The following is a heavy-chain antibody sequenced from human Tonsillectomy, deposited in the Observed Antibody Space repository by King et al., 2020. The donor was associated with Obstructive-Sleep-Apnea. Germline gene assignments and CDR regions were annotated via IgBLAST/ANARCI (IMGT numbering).Heavy chain of an antibody. CDR2: IYHSGST. CDR3: AVSSGGISQAY. CDR1: GGSISRSNW. V-gene: IGHV4-4*02. J-gene: IGHJ4*02. D-gene: IGHD2-15*01. Sequence: VQLQESGPGLVKPSGTLSLTCAVPGGSISRSNWWSGVRQPPGKGLEWVGEIYHSGSTNYNPSPKSRVTISVDKSKNQFSLRLCSVTAADTAVYYCAVSSGGISQAYWGQGTLVTVSS.